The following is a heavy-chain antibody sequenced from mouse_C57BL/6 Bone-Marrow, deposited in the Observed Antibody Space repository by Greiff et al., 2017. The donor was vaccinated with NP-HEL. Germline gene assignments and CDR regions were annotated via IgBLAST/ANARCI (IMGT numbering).Heavy chain of an antibody. CDR3: ARNGYGSSPGFAY. Sequence: EVQVVESGGGLVQPGGSLKLSCAASGFTFSDYGMAWVRQAPRKGPEWVAFISNLAYSIYYADTVTGRFTISRENAKNTLYLEMSSLRSEDTAMYYCARNGYGSSPGFAYWGQGTLVTVSA. CDR1: GFTFSDYG. J-gene: IGHJ3*01. V-gene: IGHV5-15*01. D-gene: IGHD1-1*01. CDR2: ISNLAYSI.